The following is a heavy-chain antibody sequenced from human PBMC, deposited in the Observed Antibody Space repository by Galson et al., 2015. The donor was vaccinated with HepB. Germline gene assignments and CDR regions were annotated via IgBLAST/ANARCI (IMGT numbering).Heavy chain of an antibody. CDR1: GFTFSSYW. CDR2: IKQDGSEK. Sequence: SLRLSCAASGFTFSSYWMSWVRQAPGKGLEWVANIKQDGSEKYYVDSVKGRFTISRDNAKNSLYLQMNSLRAEDTAVYYCATDYSSWSQYFQHWGQGTLVTVSS. V-gene: IGHV3-7*01. CDR3: ATDYSSWSQYFQH. D-gene: IGHD6-13*01. J-gene: IGHJ1*01.